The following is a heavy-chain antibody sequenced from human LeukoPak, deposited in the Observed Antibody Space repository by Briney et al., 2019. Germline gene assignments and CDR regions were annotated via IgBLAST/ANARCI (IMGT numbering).Heavy chain of an antibody. D-gene: IGHD2-2*01. J-gene: IGHJ4*02. V-gene: IGHV3-64*01. CDR2: ISSNGQTT. CDR1: GFTFSTYA. Sequence: GGFLRLSCAASGFTFSTYAMFWVRQAPGRGLEYVSAISSNGQTTYYANSVKGRFTVSRDNAKNTLWLQMGSLRPEDTAVYFCARGLGYCGRTSCYPDYWGQGTLVTVSS. CDR3: ARGLGYCGRTSCYPDY.